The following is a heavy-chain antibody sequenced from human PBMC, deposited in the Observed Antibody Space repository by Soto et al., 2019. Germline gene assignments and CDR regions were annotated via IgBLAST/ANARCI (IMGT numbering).Heavy chain of an antibody. V-gene: IGHV1-46*01. CDR3: ARGGATIFGVIDS. CDR2: FLASGGNT. Sequence: GXSVKVSRMAPVYIFFSYYIHWVRQAPGQGLEWMGRFLASGGNTDYAQRFRGRVSMTRDTSSTNTVSLELNSLTSDDTAVYYCARGGATIFGVIDSWGQGTRVTVSS. J-gene: IGHJ4*02. D-gene: IGHD3-3*02. CDR1: VYIFFSYY.